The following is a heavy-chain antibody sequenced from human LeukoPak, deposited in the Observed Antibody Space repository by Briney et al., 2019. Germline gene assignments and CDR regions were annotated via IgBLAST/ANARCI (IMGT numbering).Heavy chain of an antibody. Sequence: SETLSLTCTVSGGSISSYYWSWIRQPPGKGLEWIGYIYYSGSTNYNPSLKSRVTISVDTSKNQFSLKLSSVTAADTAVYYCVRRQWELQYFDLWGRGTLVTVSS. CDR1: GGSISSYY. V-gene: IGHV4-59*01. D-gene: IGHD1-26*01. J-gene: IGHJ2*01. CDR3: VRRQWELQYFDL. CDR2: IYYSGST.